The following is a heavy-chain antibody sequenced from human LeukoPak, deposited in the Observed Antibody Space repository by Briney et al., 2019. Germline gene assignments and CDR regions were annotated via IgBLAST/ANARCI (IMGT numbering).Heavy chain of an antibody. V-gene: IGHV4-34*01. CDR1: GGSFSGYY. D-gene: IGHD6-6*01. Sequence: ASETLSHTCAVYGGSFSGYYWSWIRQPPGKGLEWIGEINHSGSTNYNPSLKSRVTISVDTSKNQFSLKLSSVTAADTAVYYCARVTARYYYYIDVWGKGTTVTVSS. CDR2: INHSGST. J-gene: IGHJ6*03. CDR3: ARVTARYYYYIDV.